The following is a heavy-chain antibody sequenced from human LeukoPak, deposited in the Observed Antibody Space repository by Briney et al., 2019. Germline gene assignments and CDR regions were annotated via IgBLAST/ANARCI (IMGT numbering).Heavy chain of an antibody. CDR2: VYYSGST. D-gene: IGHD2-15*01. V-gene: IGHV4-39*01. Sequence: SETLSLTCTVSGGSTSSSFYYWGWIRQPPGKGLEWIGSVYYSGSTYYNPSLKSRVTISLDTSKNQFSLKLSSVTAADTAVYYCARALGYCSGGSCTRGYNWFDPWGQGTLVTVPS. CDR3: ARALGYCSGGSCTRGYNWFDP. CDR1: GGSTSSSFYY. J-gene: IGHJ5*02.